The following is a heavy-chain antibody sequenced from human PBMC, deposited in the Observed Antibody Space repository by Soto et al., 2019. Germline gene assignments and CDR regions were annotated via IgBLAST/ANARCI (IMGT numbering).Heavy chain of an antibody. CDR2: MNPNSGNT. Sequence: ASVKVSCKASGDTLTSYDINWVRQATGQGLEWMGWMNPNSGNTGYAQKFQGRVTMTRNTSLSTAYMELSSLTSEDTAVYYCAKGLSSSWYNCWGQGTLVTVSS. J-gene: IGHJ4*02. CDR1: GDTLTSYD. CDR3: AKGLSSSWYNC. V-gene: IGHV1-8*01. D-gene: IGHD6-13*01.